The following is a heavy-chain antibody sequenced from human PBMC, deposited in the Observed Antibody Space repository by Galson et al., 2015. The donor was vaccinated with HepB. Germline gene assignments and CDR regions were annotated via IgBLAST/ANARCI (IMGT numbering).Heavy chain of an antibody. CDR2: IIPIFNRP. CDR3: ARDFSSGWWGSFDV. V-gene: IGHV1-69*13. D-gene: IGHD6-19*01. J-gene: IGHJ4*02. Sequence: SVKVSCKASGGTFSSHPITWVRQAPGQGLEWMGGIIPIFNRPKYAQKFQGRVTIIADQSTSTVYMELSSLRSEDTSVYYCARDFSSGWWGSFDVWGQGTLVIVIS. CDR1: GGTFSSHP.